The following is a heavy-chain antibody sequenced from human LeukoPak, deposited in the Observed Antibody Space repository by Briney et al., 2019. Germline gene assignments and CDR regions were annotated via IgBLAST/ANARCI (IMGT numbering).Heavy chain of an antibody. D-gene: IGHD4-17*01. CDR2: ISGSGADT. CDR3: AKPHGVGY. Sequence: GGSLRLSCTTSGFAFSNFAMSWVRQAPGEGLGWVSIISGSGADTFYTDSVKGRFTISRDNSKNTLYLQMNSLRAEDTAVYYCAKPHGVGYLGQGTLVTVSS. V-gene: IGHV3-23*01. J-gene: IGHJ4*02. CDR1: GFAFSNFA.